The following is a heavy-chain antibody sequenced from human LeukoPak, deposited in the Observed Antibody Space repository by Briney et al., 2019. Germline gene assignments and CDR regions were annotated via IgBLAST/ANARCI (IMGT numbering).Heavy chain of an antibody. J-gene: IGHJ4*02. D-gene: IGHD2-2*01. CDR3: ARDPTDIVVVPAAIQFDY. CDR2: ISGSGGST. CDR1: GFTFSSYA. V-gene: IGHV3-23*01. Sequence: GGSLRLSCAASGFTFSSYAMSWVRQAPGKGLEWVSAISGSGGSTYYADSVKGRFTISRDNSKNTLYLQMNSLRAEDTAVYYCARDPTDIVVVPAAIQFDYWGQGTLVTVSS.